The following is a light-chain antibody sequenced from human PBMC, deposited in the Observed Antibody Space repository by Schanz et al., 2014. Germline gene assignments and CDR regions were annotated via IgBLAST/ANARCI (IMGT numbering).Light chain of an antibody. CDR1: QSISSN. J-gene: IGKJ2*01. Sequence: EIVLTQSPGTLSLSPGERATLSCRASQSISSNFAWYQQKPGQAPRLLIYAASSRATGIPDRFSGSGSGTDFTLTISSLEPEDFAVYYCQQRSNPYTFGQGTKLEIK. CDR2: AAS. V-gene: IGKV3-11*01. CDR3: QQRSNPYT.